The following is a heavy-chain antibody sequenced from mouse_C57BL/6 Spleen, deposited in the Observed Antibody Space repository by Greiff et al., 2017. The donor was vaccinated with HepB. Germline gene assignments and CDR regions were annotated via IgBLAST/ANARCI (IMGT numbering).Heavy chain of an antibody. CDR2: INPNNGGT. Sequence: EVHLVESGPELVKPGASVKIPCKASGYTFTNYNMDWVKQSHGKSLEWIGDINPNNGGTIYNQKFKGKATLTVDKSSSTAYMELRSLTSEDTAVYYCARRPLYAMDYWGQGTSVTVSS. V-gene: IGHV1-18*01. CDR1: GYTFTNYN. D-gene: IGHD6-1*01. CDR3: ARRPLYAMDY. J-gene: IGHJ4*01.